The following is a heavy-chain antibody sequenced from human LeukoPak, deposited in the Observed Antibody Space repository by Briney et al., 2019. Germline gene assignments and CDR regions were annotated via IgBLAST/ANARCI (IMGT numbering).Heavy chain of an antibody. CDR3: ARAHLTVNYFDY. CDR1: GGSISSSSYY. CDR2: IYYSGST. V-gene: IGHV4-39*01. J-gene: IGHJ4*02. Sequence: PSETLSLTCTVSGGSISSSSYYWGWIRQPPGKGLEWIGSIYYSGSTYYNPSLKSRVTISVDTSKNQFSLKLSSVTAADTAVYHCARAHLTVNYFDYWGQGTLVTVSS.